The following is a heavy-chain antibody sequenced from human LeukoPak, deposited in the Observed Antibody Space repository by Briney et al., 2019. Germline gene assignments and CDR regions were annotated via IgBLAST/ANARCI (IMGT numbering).Heavy chain of an antibody. Sequence: GGSLRLSCAASGFTFSTYSMNWVRQAPGKGLEWVSSISSSSSYMYYADSVKGRFTISRDNAKKSLYLQMNSLRAEDTAVYNCARDLEYYYGMDVWGQGTTVTVSS. CDR3: ARDLEYYYGMDV. J-gene: IGHJ6*02. V-gene: IGHV3-21*01. CDR2: ISSSSSYM. CDR1: GFTFSTYS. D-gene: IGHD1-1*01.